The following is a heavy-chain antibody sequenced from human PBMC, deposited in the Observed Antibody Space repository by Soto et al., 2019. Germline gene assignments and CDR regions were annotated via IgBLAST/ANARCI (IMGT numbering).Heavy chain of an antibody. CDR3: ARDIVVVVAATGWVWLDP. V-gene: IGHV4-4*07. CDR1: GGSISSYY. J-gene: IGHJ5*02. CDR2: IYTSGST. D-gene: IGHD2-15*01. Sequence: PSETLSLTCTVSGGSISSYYWSWIRQPAGKGLEWIGRIYTSGSTNYNPSLKSRVTMSVDTSKNQFSLKLSSVNAADTAVYYCARDIVVVVAATGWVWLDPWGKGTRVTVSS.